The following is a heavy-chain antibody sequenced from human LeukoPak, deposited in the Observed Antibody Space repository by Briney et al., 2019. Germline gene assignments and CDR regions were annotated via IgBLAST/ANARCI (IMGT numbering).Heavy chain of an antibody. Sequence: KPSETLSLTCTVSGGSISSSSYYWGWIRQPPGKGLEWIGSIYYSGSTYYNPSLKSRVTISVDTSENQFSLKLSSVTAADTAVYYCARQGITMIVVANWFDPWGQGTLVTVSS. CDR1: GGSISSSSYY. V-gene: IGHV4-39*01. D-gene: IGHD3-22*01. CDR2: IYYSGST. CDR3: ARQGITMIVVANWFDP. J-gene: IGHJ5*02.